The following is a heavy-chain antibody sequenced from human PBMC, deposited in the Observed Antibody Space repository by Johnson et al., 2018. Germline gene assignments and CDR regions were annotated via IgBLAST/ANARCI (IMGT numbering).Heavy chain of an antibody. CDR1: GFTFDDYA. Sequence: VQLVQSGGGLVQPGRSLRLSCAASGFTFDDYAMHWVRQAPGKGLGWVAGISWNSGRIGYADPVKGRFTISRDNAKNSLYLQMNSLRAEDPAWYYCAKEASSGWLDYWGQGTLVTVSS. CDR3: AKEASSGWLDY. V-gene: IGHV3-9*01. D-gene: IGHD6-19*01. CDR2: ISWNSGRI. J-gene: IGHJ4*02.